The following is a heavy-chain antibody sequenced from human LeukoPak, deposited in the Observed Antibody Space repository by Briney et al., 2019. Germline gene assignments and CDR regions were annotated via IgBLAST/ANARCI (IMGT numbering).Heavy chain of an antibody. CDR1: GGTFSSYA. D-gene: IGHD3-10*01. CDR2: IIPIFGTA. V-gene: IGHV1-69*01. Sequence: SVKVSCKASGGTFSSYAISWVRQAPGQGLEWMGGIIPIFGTANYAQKFQGRVTITADESTSTAYMELSSLRSEDTAVYYCARDLRSTMVRGVIAYYYYYMDVWGEGATVTVSS. J-gene: IGHJ6*03. CDR3: ARDLRSTMVRGVIAYYYYYMDV.